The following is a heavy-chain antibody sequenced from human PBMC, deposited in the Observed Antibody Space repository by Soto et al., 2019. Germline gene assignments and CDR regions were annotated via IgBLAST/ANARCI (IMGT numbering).Heavy chain of an antibody. CDR1: SASIISSGTW. CDR3: ARGRGFDY. Sequence: QVQLQESGPGLVKPSGTLSLTCAVSSASIISSGTWWSWVRQPPGKGLEWIGEIYYSGSTNYNPSLKSRVTISVDTSKNQFSLKLNSVTAADTAVYYCARGRGFDYWGQGALVTVSS. CDR2: IYYSGST. V-gene: IGHV4-4*02. J-gene: IGHJ4*02.